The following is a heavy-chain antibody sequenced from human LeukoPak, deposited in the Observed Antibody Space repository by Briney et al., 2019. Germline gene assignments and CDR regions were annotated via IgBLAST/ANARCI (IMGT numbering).Heavy chain of an antibody. CDR1: GFTFSSYS. V-gene: IGHV3-21*01. J-gene: IGHJ4*02. Sequence: PGGSLRLSCAASGFTFSSYSMNWVRQAPGKGLEWVSSISSSSSYIYYADSVKGRFTISRDNAKNSLYLQMNSLRAEDTAVYYCAYHFWSGYYDEIDYWGQGTLVTVSS. CDR3: AYHFWSGYYDEIDY. CDR2: ISSSSSYI. D-gene: IGHD3-3*02.